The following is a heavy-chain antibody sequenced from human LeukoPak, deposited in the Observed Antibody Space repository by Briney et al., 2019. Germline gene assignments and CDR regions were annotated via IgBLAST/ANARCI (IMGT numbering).Heavy chain of an antibody. V-gene: IGHV4-59*01. D-gene: IGHD2-2*01. CDR2: IYYSGST. CDR1: GGSISSYY. Sequence: SETLSLTCTVSGGSISSYYWSWIRQPPGKGLEWIGYIYYSGSTNYNPSLKSRVTISVDTSKNQFSLKLSSVTAADTAVYYCARVYCSSTSCYPTTYYYYGMDVWGQGTTVTVSS. J-gene: IGHJ6*02. CDR3: ARVYCSSTSCYPTTYYYYGMDV.